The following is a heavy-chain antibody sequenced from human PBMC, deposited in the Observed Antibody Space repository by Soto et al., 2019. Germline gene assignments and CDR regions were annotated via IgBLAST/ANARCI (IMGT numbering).Heavy chain of an antibody. CDR3: TTWIQSSSWFDY. D-gene: IGHD6-19*01. J-gene: IGHJ4*02. CDR1: GFTFSNVY. CDR2: IQHKNDGGTV. V-gene: IGHV3-15*01. Sequence: EVQLVESGGGLVKTGASLRLSCVASGFTFSNVYMSWVRQAPGKGLEWIGRIQHKNDGGTVEYAAPVKGRFTISRDDSKNTLYLQMNNLKPEDTAVYYCTTWIQSSSWFDYWGQGTLVIVSS.